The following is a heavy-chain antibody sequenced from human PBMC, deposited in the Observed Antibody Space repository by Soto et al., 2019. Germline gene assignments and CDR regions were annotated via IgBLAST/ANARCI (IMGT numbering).Heavy chain of an antibody. Sequence: QVQLVQSGAEVKKPGSSVKVSCKASGGTFSSYTISWVRQAPGQGLEWMGRIIPILGIANYAQKYQGRVTITADKSPSTAYMELSSLRSEDTAVYYCARSPPDYDSSGYYLVYWGQGTLVTVSS. CDR1: GGTFSSYT. V-gene: IGHV1-69*02. CDR2: IIPILGIA. J-gene: IGHJ4*02. CDR3: ARSPPDYDSSGYYLVY. D-gene: IGHD3-22*01.